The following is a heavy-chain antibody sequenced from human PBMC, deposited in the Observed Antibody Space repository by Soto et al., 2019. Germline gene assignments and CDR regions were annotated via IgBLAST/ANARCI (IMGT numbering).Heavy chain of an antibody. J-gene: IGHJ5*02. Sequence: QLQLQESGPGLVKPSETLSLTCTVSGGSISSSSYYWGWIRQPPGKGLEWIGSIYYSGSTYDNPPLKSRVTISVDTSKNQFSLKLSSVTAADTSVYYCARRQHYDFWSGYYATKNWFDPWGQGTLVTVSS. V-gene: IGHV4-39*01. CDR2: IYYSGST. CDR3: ARRQHYDFWSGYYATKNWFDP. CDR1: GGSISSSSYY. D-gene: IGHD3-3*01.